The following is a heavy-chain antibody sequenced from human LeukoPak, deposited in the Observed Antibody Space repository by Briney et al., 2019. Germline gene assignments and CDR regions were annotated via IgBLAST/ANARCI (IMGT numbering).Heavy chain of an antibody. Sequence: PGGSLRLSCAASGFTFSSYEMNWVRQAPGKGLEWVSYISSSGSTIYYADSVKGRFTISRDNAKNSLYLQMNSLRAEDTAVYYRARAVAFGGVIAYFDYWGQGTLVTVSS. CDR1: GFTFSSYE. CDR3: ARAVAFGGVIAYFDY. J-gene: IGHJ4*02. V-gene: IGHV3-48*03. CDR2: ISSSGSTI. D-gene: IGHD3-16*02.